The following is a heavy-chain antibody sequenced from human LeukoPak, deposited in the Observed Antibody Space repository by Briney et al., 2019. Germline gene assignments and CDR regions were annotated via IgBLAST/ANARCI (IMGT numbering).Heavy chain of an antibody. D-gene: IGHD3-22*01. CDR1: GYTFTSYD. CDR3: AREGPPHGVYYYDSSGSFDI. CDR2: MNPNSGNT. J-gene: IGHJ3*02. V-gene: IGHV1-8*01. Sequence: GASVKVSCKASGYTFTSYDINWVRQATGQGLEWMGWMNPNSGNTGYAQKFQGRVTMTRNTCISTAYMELSSLRSEDTAVYYCAREGPPHGVYYYDSSGSFDIWGQGTMVTVSS.